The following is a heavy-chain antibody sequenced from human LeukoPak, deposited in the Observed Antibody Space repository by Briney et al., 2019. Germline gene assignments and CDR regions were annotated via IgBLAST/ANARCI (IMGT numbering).Heavy chain of an antibody. CDR1: GDSISSYY. Sequence: SETLSLTCTVSGDSISSYYWSWVRQPPGKGLEWIGDIYYTGSTNYNPSLKSRVAISVDTSKNHFSLKLSSVTAADTAVYYCARASLWGSYYYSYFFDFWGQGTLVTVSS. CDR2: IYYTGST. D-gene: IGHD3-22*01. J-gene: IGHJ4*02. V-gene: IGHV4-59*12. CDR3: ARASLWGSYYYSYFFDF.